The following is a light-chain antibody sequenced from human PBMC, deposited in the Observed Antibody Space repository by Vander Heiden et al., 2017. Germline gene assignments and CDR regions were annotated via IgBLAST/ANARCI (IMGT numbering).Light chain of an antibody. CDR2: DVS. V-gene: IGLV2-14*01. CDR1: SSDVGGYNY. J-gene: IGLJ1*01. Sequence: QSALTQPASVSGSPGQSITISCTGTSSDVGGYNYVSWYQQHPGKAPKLMIYDVSNRPSGVSNRFSGSKSGNTASRTISGLQAEDEADYYCSSYTSSPYVFGTGTKVTVL. CDR3: SSYTSSPYV.